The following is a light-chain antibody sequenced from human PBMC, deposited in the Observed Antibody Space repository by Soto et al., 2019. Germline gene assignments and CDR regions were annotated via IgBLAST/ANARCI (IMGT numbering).Light chain of an antibody. Sequence: ENVLTQSPATLSLSPGERATLSCMASQSVSSSLAWYQQKPGQAPRLVIFDVSNRATGVPARFSGSASGTDFTLTISSLEPEDSAVYYSKQRSGWSYTCGQGTKLEIK. CDR3: KQRSGWSYT. CDR1: QSVSSS. J-gene: IGKJ2*01. CDR2: DVS. V-gene: IGKV3-11*01.